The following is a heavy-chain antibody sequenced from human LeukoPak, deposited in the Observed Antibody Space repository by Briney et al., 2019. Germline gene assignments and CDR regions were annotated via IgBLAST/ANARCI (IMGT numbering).Heavy chain of an antibody. Sequence: GGSLRLSCAASGFTFGSYSMNWVRQAPGKGLEWVSSISSSSSYIYYADSVKGRFTISRDNAKNSLYLQMNSLRAEDTAVYYCASTATTVTTLGVFDYWGQGTLVTVSS. V-gene: IGHV3-21*01. CDR2: ISSSSSYI. CDR1: GFTFGSYS. J-gene: IGHJ4*02. D-gene: IGHD4-17*01. CDR3: ASTATTVTTLGVFDY.